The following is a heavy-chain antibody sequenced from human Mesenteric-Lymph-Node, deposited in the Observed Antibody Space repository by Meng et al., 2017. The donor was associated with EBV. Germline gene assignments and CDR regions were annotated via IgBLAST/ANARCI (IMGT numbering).Heavy chain of an antibody. CDR1: SVSLSLGGVG. CDR2: IYWHVVN. J-gene: IGHJ5*01. Sequence: TPCKDSGPPLVERTRCLVLTSTLSSVSLSLGGVGVSSFRPPPGMALEWLALIYWHVVNRYSPSLKSSLSHTNDTSKIHVILTLSITDPVDTSTYYCSHKVGYNSDSWGQGTLVTVSS. D-gene: IGHD5-24*01. CDR3: SHKVGYNSDS. V-gene: IGHV2-5*01.